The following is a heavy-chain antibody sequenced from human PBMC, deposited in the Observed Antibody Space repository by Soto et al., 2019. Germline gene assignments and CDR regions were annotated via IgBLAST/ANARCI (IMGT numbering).Heavy chain of an antibody. CDR2: IYWDDDK. D-gene: IGHD4-17*01. CDR3: AHRLLDYGAYYFDY. CDR1: GFSLSTSGVG. V-gene: IGHV2-5*02. J-gene: IGHJ4*02. Sequence: QITLKESGPTLVKPTQTLTLTCTFSGFSLSTSGVGVGWIRQPPGKALEWLSLIYWDDDKRYSPSLKSRLTISKDTSKNQVVLTMTNMDPVDTATYYCAHRLLDYGAYYFDYWGQGTLVAVSS.